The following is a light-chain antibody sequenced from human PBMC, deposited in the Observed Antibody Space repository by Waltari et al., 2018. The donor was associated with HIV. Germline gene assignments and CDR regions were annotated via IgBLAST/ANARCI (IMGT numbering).Light chain of an antibody. CDR2: QDS. J-gene: IGLJ2*01. CDR3: QAWDSSTDVV. CDR1: KWGDKK. Sequence: SYELTQPPSVSVSPGQTASITCPGDKWGDKKACWYQQKPGQSPVLVIYQDSTRPSGIPERFTGSNSGNTATLTISGTQAMDEADYYCQAWDSSTDVVFGGGTKLTVL. V-gene: IGLV3-1*01.